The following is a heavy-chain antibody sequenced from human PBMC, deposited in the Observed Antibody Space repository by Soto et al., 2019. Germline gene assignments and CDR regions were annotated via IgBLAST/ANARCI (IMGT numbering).Heavy chain of an antibody. CDR2: ISYDGSNK. Sequence: PGGSLRLSCAASGFTFSSYAMHWVRQAPGKGLEWVAVISYDGSNKYYADSVKGRFTISRDNSKNTLYLQMNSLRAEDTAVYYCAKDQPYYDSSGPLDYWGQGT. D-gene: IGHD3-22*01. J-gene: IGHJ4*02. CDR3: AKDQPYYDSSGPLDY. CDR1: GFTFSSYA. V-gene: IGHV3-30*04.